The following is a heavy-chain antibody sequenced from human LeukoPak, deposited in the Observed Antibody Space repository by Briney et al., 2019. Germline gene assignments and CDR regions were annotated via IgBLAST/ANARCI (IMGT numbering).Heavy chain of an antibody. CDR2: ISAYNGNT. CDR3: ARVKFGYYEFDY. V-gene: IGHV1-18*01. D-gene: IGHD3-22*01. Sequence: ASVKVSCKASGYTFTSYGISWVRQAPGQGLEWMGWISAYNGNTNYAQKLQGRVTMTRDTSTSTVYMELSSLRSEDTAVYYCARVKFGYYEFDYWGQGTLVTVSS. J-gene: IGHJ4*02. CDR1: GYTFTSYG.